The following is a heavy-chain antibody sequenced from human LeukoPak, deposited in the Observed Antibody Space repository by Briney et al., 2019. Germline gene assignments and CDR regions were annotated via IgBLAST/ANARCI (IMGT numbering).Heavy chain of an antibody. D-gene: IGHD3-10*01. CDR3: ARLVSGSGVYYFDY. CDR1: GYTFTSYG. CDR2: ISAYNGNT. J-gene: IGHJ4*02. Sequence: GASVKVSCKASGYTFTSYGISWVRQAPGQGLEWMGWISAYNGNTNYAQKLQGRVTMTTDTSTSTAYMELRSLRSDDTAVYYCARLVSGSGVYYFDYWGQGTLVTVSS. V-gene: IGHV1-18*01.